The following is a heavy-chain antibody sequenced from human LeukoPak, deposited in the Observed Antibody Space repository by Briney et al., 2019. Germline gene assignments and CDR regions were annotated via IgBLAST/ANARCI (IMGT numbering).Heavy chain of an antibody. V-gene: IGHV1-46*01. CDR3: ARADVGALGLAVAGSFDY. CDR2: INPSGGST. Sequence: ASVKVSCKASGYTFTSYYMHWVRQAPGQGLEWMGIINPSGGSTSYAQKFQGRVTMTRDTSTSTVYMELSSLRSEDTAVYYCARADVGALGLAVAGSFDYWGQGTLVTVSS. D-gene: IGHD6-19*01. CDR1: GYTFTSYY. J-gene: IGHJ4*02.